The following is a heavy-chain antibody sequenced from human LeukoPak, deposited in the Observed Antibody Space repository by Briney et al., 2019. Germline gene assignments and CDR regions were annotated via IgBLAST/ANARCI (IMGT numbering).Heavy chain of an antibody. V-gene: IGHV3-23*01. CDR3: AKDRGITGTTFEFDY. CDR1: GFTFSSYA. CDR2: ISGSGGST. J-gene: IGHJ4*02. D-gene: IGHD1-7*01. Sequence: GGSLRLSCAASGFTFSSYAMSWVRQAPGKGLKWVSAISGSGGSTYYADSVKGRFTISRDNSKNTLYLQMNSLRAEDTAVYYCAKDRGITGTTFEFDYWGQGTLVTVSS.